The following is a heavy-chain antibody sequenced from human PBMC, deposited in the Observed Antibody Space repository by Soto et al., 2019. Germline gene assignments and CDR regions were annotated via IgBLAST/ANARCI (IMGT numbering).Heavy chain of an antibody. V-gene: IGHV3-23*01. D-gene: IGHD2-15*01. CDR1: GFTFSSYA. CDR3: AKDWGLGDCSGGSCSPWYFDL. CDR2: ISGSGGST. J-gene: IGHJ2*01. Sequence: PGGSLRLSCAASGFTFSSYAMSWVRQAPGKGLEWVSAISGSGGSTYYADSVKGRFTISRDNSKNTLYLQMNSLRAEDTAVYYCAKDWGLGDCSGGSCSPWYFDLWGRGTLVTVSS.